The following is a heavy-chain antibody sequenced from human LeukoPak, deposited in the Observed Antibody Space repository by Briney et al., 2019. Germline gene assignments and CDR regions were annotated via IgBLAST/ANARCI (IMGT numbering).Heavy chain of an antibody. J-gene: IGHJ6*03. V-gene: IGHV3-13*01. Sequence: GGSLRLSCAASGFTFSSYDMHWVRQATGKCLEWVSAIGTAGDTYYPGSVKGRFTISRENAKNSLYLQMNSLRAGDTAVYYCARGYRDHSSSWGNYYYYYRDVWGKGTTVTVSS. CDR2: IGTAGDT. CDR3: ARGYRDHSSSWGNYYYYYRDV. D-gene: IGHD6-13*01. CDR1: GFTFSSYD.